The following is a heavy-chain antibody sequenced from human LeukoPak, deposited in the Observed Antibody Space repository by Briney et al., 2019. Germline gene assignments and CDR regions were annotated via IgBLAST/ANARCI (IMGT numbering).Heavy chain of an antibody. CDR3: ASDYLRPAYYYYGMDV. J-gene: IGHJ6*02. Sequence: GGSLRLARAASGLTVSSNYMSSVRQAPGRGLEWDSVNYSGGSTYYADSVKGRFTISRDNSKNTRYLQKNSLRAEDTAVYYCASDYLRPAYYYYGMDVWGQGTTVTVSS. V-gene: IGHV3-66*01. CDR1: GLTVSSNY. D-gene: IGHD2/OR15-2a*01. CDR2: NYSGGST.